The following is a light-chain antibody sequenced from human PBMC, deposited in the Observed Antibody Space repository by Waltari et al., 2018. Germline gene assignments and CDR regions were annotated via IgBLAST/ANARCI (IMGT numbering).Light chain of an antibody. CDR1: SSDVRSQNL. J-gene: IGLJ3*02. V-gene: IGLV2-23*01. CDR2: EDT. CDR3: CSYAGRRTLV. Sequence: QSALPQPAAVSGSPGQPITISCTGTSSDVRSQNLVSWYQTSPGKAPKLLIYEDTKRPSGSSDRFSGSKSGNTASLTISGLQAEDEADYYCCSYAGRRTLVFGGGTKVTVL.